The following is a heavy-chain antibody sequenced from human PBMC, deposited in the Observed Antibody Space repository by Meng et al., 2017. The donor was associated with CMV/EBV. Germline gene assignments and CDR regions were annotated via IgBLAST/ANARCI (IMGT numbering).Heavy chain of an antibody. Sequence: QVQLQESGPGLVKPSETLSRTCSVSGGSVSSGSYYWTWIRQPPGKGLEWIGYIYHSGSTNYNPSLKSRVTISVDASGDQFSLRLSSVTAADTAVYYCARCTNYFDPWGQGTLVTVSS. V-gene: IGHV4-61*01. D-gene: IGHD4/OR15-4a*01. CDR3: ARCTNYFDP. CDR2: IYHSGST. CDR1: GGSVSSGSYY. J-gene: IGHJ5*02.